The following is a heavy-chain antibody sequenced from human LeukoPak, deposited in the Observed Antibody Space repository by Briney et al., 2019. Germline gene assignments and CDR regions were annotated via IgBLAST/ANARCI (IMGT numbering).Heavy chain of an antibody. Sequence: ASVKVSCKASGYTFTSYGISWVRQAPGQGLEWMGWISAYNGNTNYAQKLQGRVTMTTDTSTSTAYMELRSLRSDDTAVYYCARDPYSSSWYGGFDYWGQGTLVTVSS. CDR2: ISAYNGNT. V-gene: IGHV1-18*01. CDR1: GYTFTSYG. D-gene: IGHD6-13*01. CDR3: ARDPYSSSWYGGFDY. J-gene: IGHJ4*02.